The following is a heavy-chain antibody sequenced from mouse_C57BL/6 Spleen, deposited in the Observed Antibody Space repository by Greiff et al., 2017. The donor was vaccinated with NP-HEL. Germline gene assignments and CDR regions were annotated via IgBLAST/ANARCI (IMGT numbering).Heavy chain of an antibody. J-gene: IGHJ4*01. CDR1: GFSLTSYG. Sequence: VQGVESGPGLVQPSQSLSITCTVSGFSLTSYGVHWVRQSPGTGLEWLGVIWSGGSTDYNAAFISRLSISKDNSKSQVFFKMNSLQADDTAIYYCARNWDLDYGTLDYWGQGTSVTVSS. D-gene: IGHD1-1*01. V-gene: IGHV2-2*01. CDR2: IWSGGST. CDR3: ARNWDLDYGTLDY.